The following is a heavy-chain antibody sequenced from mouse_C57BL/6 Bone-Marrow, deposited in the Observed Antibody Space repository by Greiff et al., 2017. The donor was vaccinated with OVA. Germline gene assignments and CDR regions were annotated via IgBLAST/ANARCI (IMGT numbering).Heavy chain of an antibody. CDR3: ARSVYWYFDV. V-gene: IGHV3-6*01. CDR2: ISYDGSN. J-gene: IGHJ1*03. Sequence: EVQLQQSGPGLVKPSQSLSLTCSVTGYSITSGYYWNWIRQFPGNKLEWMGYISYDGSNNYNPSLKNRISITRYTSKNQFFLKLNSVTTEDTATYYCARSVYWYFDVWGTGTTVTVSS. CDR1: GYSITSGYY.